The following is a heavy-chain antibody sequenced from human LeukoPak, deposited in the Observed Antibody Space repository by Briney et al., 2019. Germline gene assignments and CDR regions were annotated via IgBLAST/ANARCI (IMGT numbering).Heavy chain of an antibody. CDR3: ARVGSRLYYYGMDV. V-gene: IGHV3-21*01. CDR1: GFTFSSYS. CDR2: ISSSSSYI. Sequence: GGSLRLSCAASGFTFSSYSMNWVRQAPGKGLEWVSSISSSSSYIYYADSVKGRFTISRDNAKNSLYLQMNSLRAEDTVVYYCARVGSRLYYYGMDVWGQGTTVTVSS. J-gene: IGHJ6*02.